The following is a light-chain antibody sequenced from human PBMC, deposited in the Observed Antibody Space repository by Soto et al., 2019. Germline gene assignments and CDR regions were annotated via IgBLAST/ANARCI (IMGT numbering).Light chain of an antibody. CDR3: AAWDGNLESHV. CDR2: VNN. J-gene: IGLJ1*01. CDR1: TRNIGDHT. Sequence: QSALTQPPSVSGTPGQSVTLSCSGSTRNIGDHTVTWYQLLPGTAPKVLVYVNNKRPSGVPDRFSGSKSGTSASLAISGLQSEDEADYYCAAWDGNLESHVIGTGTKVTVL. V-gene: IGLV1-44*01.